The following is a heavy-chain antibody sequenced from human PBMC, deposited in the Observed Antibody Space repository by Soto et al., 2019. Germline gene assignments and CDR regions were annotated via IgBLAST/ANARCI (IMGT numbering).Heavy chain of an antibody. J-gene: IGHJ4*01. CDR2: IVVGSSNT. CDR3: GVIYPNGGNDD. D-gene: IGHD3-10*01. Sequence: SVKVFFKASGFRFTSPALPPGTQDRRQRLEWIGWIVVGSSNTNYAQKFQERVTITRDMSTSTAYMELSSLRSEDTALYYWGVIYPNGGNDDWGQGTMVTVSS. CDR1: GFRFTSPA. V-gene: IGHV1-58*01.